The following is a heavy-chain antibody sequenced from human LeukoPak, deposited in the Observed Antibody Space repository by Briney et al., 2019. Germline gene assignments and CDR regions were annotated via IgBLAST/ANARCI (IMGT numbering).Heavy chain of an antibody. D-gene: IGHD5-18*01. CDR2: ISYDGSNK. V-gene: IGHV3-30*04. Sequence: GGSLRLSCAASGFTFSSYAMHWVRQAPGKGLEWVAVISYDGSNKYYADSVKGRFTISRDNSKNTLYLQMNSMRAEDTAVYYCARVMSAMVSRGAFDIWGQGTIVTVSS. J-gene: IGHJ3*02. CDR3: ARVMSAMVSRGAFDI. CDR1: GFTFSSYA.